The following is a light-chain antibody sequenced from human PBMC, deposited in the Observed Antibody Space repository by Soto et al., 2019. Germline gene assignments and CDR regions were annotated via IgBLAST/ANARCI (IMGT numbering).Light chain of an antibody. CDR3: HQYGSSPQT. V-gene: IGKV3-20*01. J-gene: IGKJ1*01. CDR2: GAS. Sequence: EIVLTQSPGTLSLSPGEGATLSCRASEGLTNSYLAWYQQKPGQAPSLLIYGASSRATGIPDRFSGSGSGTEFTLTVDRLEPEDFAVYYCHQYGSSPQTFGRGTKVDIK. CDR1: EGLTNSY.